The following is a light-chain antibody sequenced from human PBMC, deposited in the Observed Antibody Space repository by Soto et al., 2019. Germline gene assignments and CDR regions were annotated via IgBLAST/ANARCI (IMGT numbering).Light chain of an antibody. V-gene: IGKV2-28*01. Sequence: DIVMTQSPLSLPVTPGEPASISCRSSQSLLHSNGYNYLDWYLQKPGQSPQLLIYLGSNRASGVPDRFSGSGSGTDFTLKISRMEAEDVGVYYCMQALQTPATFGQGTKVEIK. CDR2: LGS. CDR3: MQALQTPAT. CDR1: QSLLHSNGYNY. J-gene: IGKJ1*01.